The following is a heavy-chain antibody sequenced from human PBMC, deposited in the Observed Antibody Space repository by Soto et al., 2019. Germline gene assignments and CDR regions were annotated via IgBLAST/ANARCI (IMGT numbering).Heavy chain of an antibody. J-gene: IGHJ4*02. CDR1: GGSISSYY. V-gene: IGHV4-4*07. CDR2: IYTSGST. CDR3: ARACSSTNCYDVFDY. D-gene: IGHD2-2*01. Sequence: SETLSLTCTVSGGSISSYYWSWIRQPAGKGLEWIGRIYTSGSTNYNPSLKSRVTMSVDTSKSQFPLNLSSVTAADTAVYYCARACSSTNCYDVFDYWGQGTLVTVSS.